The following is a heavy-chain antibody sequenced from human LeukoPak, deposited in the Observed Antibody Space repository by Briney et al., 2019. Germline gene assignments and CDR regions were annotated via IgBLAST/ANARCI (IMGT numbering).Heavy chain of an antibody. V-gene: IGHV1-2*02. CDR1: GYTFTGYY. J-gene: IGHJ4*02. CDR3: ARAPRYCSGGSCYSNLKTHYFDY. Sequence: ASVKVSCKASGYTFTGYYMHWVRQAPGQGLEWMGWINPNSGGTNYAQKFQGRVTMTRDTSIGTAYMELSRLRSDDTAVYYCARAPRYCSGGSCYSNLKTHYFDYWGQGTLVTVSS. CDR2: INPNSGGT. D-gene: IGHD2-15*01.